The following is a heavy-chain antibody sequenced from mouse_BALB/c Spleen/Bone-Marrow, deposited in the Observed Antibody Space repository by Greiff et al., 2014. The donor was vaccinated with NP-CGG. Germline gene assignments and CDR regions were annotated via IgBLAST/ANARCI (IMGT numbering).Heavy chain of an antibody. V-gene: IGHV2-6-4*01. CDR2: IWGGGNT. CDR3: ARFITTGTMDY. J-gene: IGHJ4*01. D-gene: IGHD1-1*01. CDR1: GFSLSRYS. Sequence: VQLQQSGPGLVAPSQSLSITCTVSGFSLSRYSIPWVRQPPGEGLEWLGVIWGGGNTDYNSALKSRLSISKDNSKSQVFLKMNSLQTDDTAMYYCARFITTGTMDYWGQGTSVTVSS.